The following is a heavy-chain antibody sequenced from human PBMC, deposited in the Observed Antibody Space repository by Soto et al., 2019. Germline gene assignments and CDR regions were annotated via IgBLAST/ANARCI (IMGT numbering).Heavy chain of an antibody. Sequence: SETLSLTCTVSGGSISSGGYYWSWIRQHPGKGLEWIGYIYYSGSTYYNPSLKSRVTISLDTSKNQFSLKLSSVTAAETAVYYCARDEGVRVFDIWGQGTMVTVSS. V-gene: IGHV4-31*03. CDR2: IYYSGST. CDR1: GGSISSGGYY. D-gene: IGHD2-8*01. J-gene: IGHJ3*02. CDR3: ARDEGVRVFDI.